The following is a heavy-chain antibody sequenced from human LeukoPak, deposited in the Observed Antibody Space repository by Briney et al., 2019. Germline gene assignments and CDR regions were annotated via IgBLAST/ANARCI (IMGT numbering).Heavy chain of an antibody. J-gene: IGHJ4*02. CDR2: ISGSGGST. Sequence: GGSLRLSCAASGFTLSSYAMSWVRQAPGKGLEWVSAISGSGGSTYYADSVKGRFTISRDNSKNTLYLQMNSLRAEDTAVYYCAKVRYDFWSGYGNYYFDYWGQGTLVTVSS. D-gene: IGHD3-3*01. CDR1: GFTLSSYA. V-gene: IGHV3-23*01. CDR3: AKVRYDFWSGYGNYYFDY.